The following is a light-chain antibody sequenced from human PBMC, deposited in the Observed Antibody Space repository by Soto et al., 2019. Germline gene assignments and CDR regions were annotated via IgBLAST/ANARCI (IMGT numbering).Light chain of an antibody. CDR2: WAS. Sequence: TLLTPSPESLAVSLGKRSTINCKSSQSVIYNLNNMNYLAWYRQKPGQPPQQLIYWASTRESGVPDRFSGSGSGTDFTLTITGLQPEDVDVYYCEQYFQISPTLGGGTKVDI. CDR3: EQYFQISPT. J-gene: IGKJ4*01. V-gene: IGKV4-1*01. CDR1: QSVIYNLNNMNY.